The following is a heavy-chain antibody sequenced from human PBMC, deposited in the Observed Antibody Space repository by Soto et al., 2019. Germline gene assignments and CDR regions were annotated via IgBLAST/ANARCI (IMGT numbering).Heavy chain of an antibody. CDR3: ARDLGIAAAGARGDV. D-gene: IGHD6-13*01. V-gene: IGHV1-18*04. Sequence: ASVKVSCKPSGYTFTSYGISWVRQAPGQGLEWMGWISAYNGNTNYAQKLQGRVTMTTDTSTSTAYMELRSLRSDDTAVYYCARDLGIAAAGARGDVWGQGTRVTVSS. CDR2: ISAYNGNT. J-gene: IGHJ6*02. CDR1: GYTFTSYG.